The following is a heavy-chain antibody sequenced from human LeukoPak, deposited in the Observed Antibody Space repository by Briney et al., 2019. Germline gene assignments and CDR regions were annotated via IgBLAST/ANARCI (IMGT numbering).Heavy chain of an antibody. D-gene: IGHD4-17*01. V-gene: IGHV1-3*01. CDR1: GYTFTSYT. CDR3: ARSYGDYSHFDF. CDR2: INAGNSNT. J-gene: IGHJ4*02. Sequence: ASVKVSCTASGYTFTSYTIHWVRQAPGQRLEWMGWINAGNSNTKYSQKLQGRVIITRDTSASTAYMELSSLRSEDTAMYYCARSYGDYSHFDFWGQGTLVTVSS.